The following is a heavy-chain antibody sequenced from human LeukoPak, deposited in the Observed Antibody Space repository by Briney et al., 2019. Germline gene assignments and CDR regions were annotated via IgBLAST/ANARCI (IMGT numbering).Heavy chain of an antibody. J-gene: IGHJ4*02. CDR3: ARHNLIAVAAIDY. CDR1: GGALSGFF. Sequence: PLETLSLTLAFYGGALSGFFLAWVPQPPGKGLEFIGEINHSGSTNYNPSLKSRVTISVDTSKNQFSLKLSSVTAADTAVYYCARHNLIAVAAIDYWGQGTLVTVSS. V-gene: IGHV4-34*01. CDR2: INHSGST. D-gene: IGHD6-19*01.